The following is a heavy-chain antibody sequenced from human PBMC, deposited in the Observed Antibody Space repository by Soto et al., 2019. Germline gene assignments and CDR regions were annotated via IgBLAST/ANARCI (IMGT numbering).Heavy chain of an antibody. CDR1: GGSITTATDY. D-gene: IGHD3-10*02. CDR3: ARLSSENHYVRFDY. Sequence: SETLSLTCTVSGGSITTATDYWGWIRQAPGRGLEWIANVYHRGNTYYNPSLKSRVTISVDTSKNQFSLKVTSVTAADTAVYYCARLSSENHYVRFDYWGQGTPVTVSS. CDR2: VYHRGNT. V-gene: IGHV4-39*01. J-gene: IGHJ4*02.